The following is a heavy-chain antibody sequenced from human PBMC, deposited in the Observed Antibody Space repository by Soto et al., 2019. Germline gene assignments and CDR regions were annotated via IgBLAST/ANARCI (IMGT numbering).Heavy chain of an antibody. V-gene: IGHV3-74*02. J-gene: IGHJ6*03. CDR3: XXXXXXXXXXXXLAGSFYYYVDA. CDR2: ISMDGSVS. CDR1: GFTFSNYW. Sequence: EVQLVESGGGLVQPGGSLRLSCAASGFTFSNYWMYWVRQAPGKGLEWXXRISMDGSVSSYADSVKGRLTISRDNVXXXXXXXXXXXXXXXXXXXXXXXXXXXXXXXXXLAGSFYYYVDAWGKGTTVTVFS.